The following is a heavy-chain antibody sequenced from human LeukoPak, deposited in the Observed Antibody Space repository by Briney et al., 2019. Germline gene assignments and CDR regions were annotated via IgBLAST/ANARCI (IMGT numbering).Heavy chain of an antibody. CDR2: ISSSGSTL. CDR3: ATYSGYDGMDV. Sequence: GGSPRLSCAASGFTFSSYEMNWVRQAPGKGLEWVSYISSSGSTLYYADSVKGRFTISRDNAKNSLYLQMNSLRAEDTAVYYCATYSGYDGMDVWGQGTTVTVSS. CDR1: GFTFSSYE. J-gene: IGHJ6*02. D-gene: IGHD5-12*01. V-gene: IGHV3-48*03.